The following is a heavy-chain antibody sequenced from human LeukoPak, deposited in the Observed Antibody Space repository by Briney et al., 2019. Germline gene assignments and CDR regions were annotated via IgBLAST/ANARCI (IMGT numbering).Heavy chain of an antibody. Sequence: GASVKVSCKTSGYSFASYGISWVRQAPGQGLEWMGWISAYNGDTRYAQHFQGRVSLTTDLSTGTAFMELRSLTSDDTALYYCARDTALIRTLGGPDSWGQGTLVTVSS. CDR2: ISAYNGDT. CDR1: GYSFASYG. CDR3: ARDTALIRTLGGPDS. V-gene: IGHV1-18*01. J-gene: IGHJ5*02. D-gene: IGHD2-15*01.